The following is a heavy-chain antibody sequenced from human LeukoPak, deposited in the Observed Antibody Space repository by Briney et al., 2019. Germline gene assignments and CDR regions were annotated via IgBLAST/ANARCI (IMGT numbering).Heavy chain of an antibody. J-gene: IGHJ4*02. V-gene: IGHV4-34*01. CDR1: GGSFSGYY. CDR2: INHSGST. Sequence: KPSETLSLTFAVYGGSFSGYYWGWIRQPPGKGLEWIGGINHSGSTNYNPSLKSRVTISVDTSKNQFSLKLSSVTAADTAVYYCARMGGYGRWLRPGAVGYWGQGTLVTVSS. CDR3: ARMGGYGRWLRPGAVGY. D-gene: IGHD5-12*01.